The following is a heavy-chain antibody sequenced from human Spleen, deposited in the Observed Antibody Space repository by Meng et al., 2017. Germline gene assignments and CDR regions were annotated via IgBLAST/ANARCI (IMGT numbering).Heavy chain of an antibody. Sequence: GESLKISCAASGFTFSSYGMHWVRQAPGKGLEWVAVIWYDGSNKYYADSVKGRFTISRDNSKNTLYLQMNSLRAEDTAVYYCARGSLVAGKDYYYGMDVWGQGTTVTVSS. V-gene: IGHV3-33*01. J-gene: IGHJ6*02. CDR1: GFTFSSYG. D-gene: IGHD6-19*01. CDR2: IWYDGSNK. CDR3: ARGSLVAGKDYYYGMDV.